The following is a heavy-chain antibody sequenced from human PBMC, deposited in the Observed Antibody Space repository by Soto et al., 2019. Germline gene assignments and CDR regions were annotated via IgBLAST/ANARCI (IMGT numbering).Heavy chain of an antibody. CDR3: ARPVAGTWAFDY. CDR2: IYYSGST. D-gene: IGHD6-19*01. Sequence: QVQLQESGPGLVKPSQTLSLTCTVSGGSIRSGGYYWSWIRQHPGKGLEWIGYIYYSGSTYYNPSLKSRVTISVDTSKNQFSLKLSSVTAADTAVYYCARPVAGTWAFDYWGQGTLVTVSS. J-gene: IGHJ4*02. V-gene: IGHV4-31*03. CDR1: GGSIRSGGYY.